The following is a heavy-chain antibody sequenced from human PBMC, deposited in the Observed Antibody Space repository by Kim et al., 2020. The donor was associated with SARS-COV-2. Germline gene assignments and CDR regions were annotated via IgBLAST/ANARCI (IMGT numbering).Heavy chain of an antibody. CDR1: GFTVSSNY. J-gene: IGHJ4*02. CDR2: IYSGGST. CDR3: ARGRDTGYYGSGSYPLDY. V-gene: IGHV3-66*02. D-gene: IGHD3-10*01. Sequence: GGSLRLSCAASGFTVSSNYMSWVRQAPGKGLEWVSVIYSGGSTYYADSVKGRFTISRDNSKNTLYLQMNSLRAEDTAVYYCARGRDTGYYGSGSYPLDYWGQGTLVTVSS.